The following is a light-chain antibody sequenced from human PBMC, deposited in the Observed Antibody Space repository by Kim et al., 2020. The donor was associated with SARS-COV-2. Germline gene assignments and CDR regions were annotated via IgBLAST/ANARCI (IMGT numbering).Light chain of an antibody. CDR1: GNDVGNYNA. Sequence: GLSVTVTGTGTGNDVGNYNAVCWYQQHRGKAPNLMFDEVTKPPAGVPDRFAGSKSGNTASLTVSGLQAEEEAEYYCSSYAGSNNDVSGTGTKVTVL. CDR3: SSYAGSNNDV. V-gene: IGLV2-8*01. CDR2: EVT. J-gene: IGLJ1*01.